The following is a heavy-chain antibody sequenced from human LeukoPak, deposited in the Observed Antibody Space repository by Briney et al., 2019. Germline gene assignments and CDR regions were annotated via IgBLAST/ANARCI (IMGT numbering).Heavy chain of an antibody. CDR3: ARDLPLGY. CDR1: GFTFSSYA. V-gene: IGHV3-30*01. J-gene: IGHJ4*02. Sequence: GGSLRLSCAASGFTFSSYAMHWVRQAPGKGLEWVAVISYDGSNKYYADSVKGRFTTSRDNSKNTLYLQMNSLRAEDTAVYYCARDLPLGYWGQGTLVTVSS. CDR2: ISYDGSNK.